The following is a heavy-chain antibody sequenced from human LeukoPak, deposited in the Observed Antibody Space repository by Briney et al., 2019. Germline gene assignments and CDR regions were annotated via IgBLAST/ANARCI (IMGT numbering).Heavy chain of an antibody. CDR1: GGSISSGGYY. V-gene: IGHV4-31*03. D-gene: IGHD5-24*01. CDR3: ARAKEMATMVVWEYNWFDP. J-gene: IGHJ5*02. Sequence: SETLSLTCTVSGGSISSGGYYWSWIRQHPGKGLEWIGYIYYSGSTYYNPSLKSRVTISVDTSKNQFSLKLSSVTAADTAVYYCARAKEMATMVVWEYNWFDPWGQGTLVTVSS. CDR2: IYYSGST.